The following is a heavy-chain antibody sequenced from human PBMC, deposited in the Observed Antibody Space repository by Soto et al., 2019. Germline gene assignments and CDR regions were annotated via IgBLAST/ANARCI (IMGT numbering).Heavy chain of an antibody. CDR1: GYTFTSYG. J-gene: IGHJ5*02. D-gene: IGHD3-3*01. Sequence: ASVKVSCKASGYTFTSYGISWVRQAPGQGLEWMGWISAYNGNTNYAQKLQGRVTMTTDTSTSTAYMELRSLRSDDTAVYYCARDFFTYTYYDCWSAPAAWGQGTLVTVSS. CDR2: ISAYNGNT. V-gene: IGHV1-18*04. CDR3: ARDFFTYTYYDCWSAPAA.